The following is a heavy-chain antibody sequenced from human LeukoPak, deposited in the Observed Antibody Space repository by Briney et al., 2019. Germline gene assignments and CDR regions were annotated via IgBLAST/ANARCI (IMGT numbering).Heavy chain of an antibody. CDR1: GYTFTRYG. CDR2: INAYNGDT. CDR3: ARDEGSYYDDFDY. J-gene: IGHJ4*02. D-gene: IGHD3-22*01. V-gene: IGHV1-18*01. Sequence: ASVNVSCKASGYTFTRYGISWVRQLPGQGLEWMGWINAYNGDTNYAQKLQGRVTMTTDTSTSTAYMELRSLRSDDTAVYYCARDEGSYYDDFDYWGQGTQVTVSS.